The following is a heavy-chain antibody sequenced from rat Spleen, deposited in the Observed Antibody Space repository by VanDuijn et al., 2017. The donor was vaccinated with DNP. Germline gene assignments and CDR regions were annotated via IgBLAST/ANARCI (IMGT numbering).Heavy chain of an antibody. D-gene: IGHD1-2*01. V-gene: IGHV2-41*01. J-gene: IGHJ3*01. CDR2: IGNTGGT. CDR1: GFSLTSYN. CDR3: ARSPESSYIYFPWAS. Sequence: QVQLKESGPGLVQPSQTLSLTCTVAGFSLTSYNVHWVRQPPGKGLEWMGLIGNTGGTRYNSVLKSRLSISKDTSKSQVFLKMNSLQTEDTATYYCARSPESSYIYFPWASWGQGTLVIVSS.